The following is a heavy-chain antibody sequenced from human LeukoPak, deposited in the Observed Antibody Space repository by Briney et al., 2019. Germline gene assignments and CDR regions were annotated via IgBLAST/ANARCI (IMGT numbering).Heavy chain of an antibody. CDR1: GGSFSGYY. CDR2: IYSGGST. CDR3: ALPRYGSGSYTDY. Sequence: ETLSLTCAVYGGSFSGYYWSWIRQAPGKGLEWVSVIYSGGSTYYADSVKGRFTISRDNSKNTLYLQMNSLRAEDTAVYYCALPRYGSGSYTDYWGQGTLVTVSS. J-gene: IGHJ4*02. V-gene: IGHV3-53*01. D-gene: IGHD3-10*01.